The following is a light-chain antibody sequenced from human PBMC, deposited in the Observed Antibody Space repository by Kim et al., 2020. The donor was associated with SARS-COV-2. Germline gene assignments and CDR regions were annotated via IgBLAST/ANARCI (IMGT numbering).Light chain of an antibody. CDR1: QGVSNY. Sequence: GTLSWAPGDRATLSCRASQGVSNYLAWYQQKPGQAPRRLIYEASKRAAGIPARFSGSGSGTDFTLTISRLEPGDSAVYFCQQRGSFGQGTRLEIK. V-gene: IGKV3-11*01. CDR2: EAS. CDR3: QQRGS. J-gene: IGKJ5*01.